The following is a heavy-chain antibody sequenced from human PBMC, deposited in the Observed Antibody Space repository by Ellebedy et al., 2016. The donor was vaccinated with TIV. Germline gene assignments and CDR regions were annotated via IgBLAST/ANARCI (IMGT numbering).Heavy chain of an antibody. V-gene: IGHV1-18*04. CDR1: GYTFTSYG. CDR2: ISTYNGNT. Sequence: AASVKVSCKASGYTFTSYGISWVRQAPGQGLEWMGWISTYNGNTKYAQRLQGRVTMTTDTSTRTVYMELSSLRSEDTAVYYCARAPSVDPHMDVWGQGTTVTVSS. CDR3: ARAPSVDPHMDV. J-gene: IGHJ6*02. D-gene: IGHD6-19*01.